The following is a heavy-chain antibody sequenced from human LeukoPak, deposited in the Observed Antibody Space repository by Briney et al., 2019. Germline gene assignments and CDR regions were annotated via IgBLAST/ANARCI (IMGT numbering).Heavy chain of an antibody. CDR2: INHSGST. J-gene: IGHJ4*02. CDR3: ARERDDYVWGSYRHYYFDY. Sequence: SETLSLTCAVDGGAFSGYYWSWIRQPPGKGLEWIGEINHSGSTNYNPSLKSRVTISVDTSKNQFSLKLSSVTAADTAVYYCARERDDYVWGSYRHYYFDYWGQGTLVTVSS. CDR1: GGAFSGYY. D-gene: IGHD3-16*02. V-gene: IGHV4-34*01.